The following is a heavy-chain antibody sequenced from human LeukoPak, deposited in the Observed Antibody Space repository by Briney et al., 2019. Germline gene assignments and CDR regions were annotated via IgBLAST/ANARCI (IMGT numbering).Heavy chain of an antibody. CDR3: VRQKST. CDR1: GFIVSNNY. V-gene: IGHV3-66*04. Sequence: PGGSLRLSCAASGFIVSNNYMNWVRQAPGKGLEWVSVIYSNGDTFYAGPVKGRFDISRDNSKNTWYLQMNSLRVEDTAVYYCVRQKSTWGQGTLVTVSS. J-gene: IGHJ5*02. CDR2: IYSNGDT.